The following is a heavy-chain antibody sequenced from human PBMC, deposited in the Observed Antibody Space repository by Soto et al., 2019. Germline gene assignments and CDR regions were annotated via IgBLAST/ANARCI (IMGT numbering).Heavy chain of an antibody. CDR2: INPVFGTT. D-gene: IGHD3-10*01. CDR1: GDTFSGYP. CDR3: ARDGGFGELKY. V-gene: IGHV1-69*18. Sequence: QVQLVQSGAELKKPGSSVKVSCKASGDTFSGYPINWVRQAPGEGLEWMGRINPVFGTTNDAQRFEGRVTFTADDSTNTAYMELRGLLSEDTAVYYCARDGGFGELKYWGPGTLVTVSS. J-gene: IGHJ4*02.